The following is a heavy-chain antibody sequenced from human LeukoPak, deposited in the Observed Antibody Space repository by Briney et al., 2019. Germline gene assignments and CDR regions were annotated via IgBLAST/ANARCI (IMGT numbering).Heavy chain of an antibody. CDR2: INPGDSDT. CDR3: ARPPQVWPTPYYFDY. V-gene: IGHV5-51*01. Sequence: GESLKISCKGSGYRFTTYWIGWVRQMPGKGLEWMGIINPGDSDTRYSPSFQGQVTISADKSISTAYLLWSSLKASDTAMYYCARPPQVWPTPYYFDYWGQGTLVTVSS. J-gene: IGHJ4*02. D-gene: IGHD2-21*01. CDR1: GYRFTTYW.